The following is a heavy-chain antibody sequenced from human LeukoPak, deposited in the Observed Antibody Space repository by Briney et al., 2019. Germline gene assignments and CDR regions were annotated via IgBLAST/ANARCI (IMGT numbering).Heavy chain of an antibody. Sequence: GGSLRLSCAASGFTFSRYGMHWVRQAPGKGLEWVAVIWCDGSNKYYADSVKGRFTISRDNSKNTLYLQMNSLRAEDTAVYYCARDGSYYVWGSYQGHAFDIWGQGTMVTVSS. CDR2: IWCDGSNK. CDR3: ARDGSYYVWGSYQGHAFDI. CDR1: GFTFSRYG. J-gene: IGHJ3*02. D-gene: IGHD3-16*01. V-gene: IGHV3-33*01.